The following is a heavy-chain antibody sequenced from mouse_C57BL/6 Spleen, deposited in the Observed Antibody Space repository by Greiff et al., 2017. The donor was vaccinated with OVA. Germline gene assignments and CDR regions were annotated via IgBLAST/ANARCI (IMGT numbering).Heavy chain of an antibody. CDR1: GFSFNTYA. J-gene: IGHJ2*01. V-gene: IGHV10-1*01. Sequence: EVKLVESGGGLVQPKGSLKLSCAASGFSFNTYAMNWVRQAPGKGLEWVARIRGKSNNYATYYADSVKDRFTVSRDDSESMLYLQMNNLKTEDTAMYYCVRGDYFDYWGQGTTLTVSS. CDR3: VRGDYFDY. CDR2: IRGKSNNYAT.